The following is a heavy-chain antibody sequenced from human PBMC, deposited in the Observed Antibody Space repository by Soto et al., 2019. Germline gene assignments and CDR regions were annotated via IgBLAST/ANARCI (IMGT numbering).Heavy chain of an antibody. V-gene: IGHV4-34*01. CDR1: GGSFSGYY. Sequence: SETLSLTCAVYGGSFSGYYWSWIRQPPGKGLEWIWEINHSGSTNYNPSLKSRVTISVDTSKNQFSLKLSSVTAADTAVYYCARGDTNSFDYWGQGTLVTVSS. D-gene: IGHD2-2*01. CDR2: INHSGST. J-gene: IGHJ4*02. CDR3: ARGDTNSFDY.